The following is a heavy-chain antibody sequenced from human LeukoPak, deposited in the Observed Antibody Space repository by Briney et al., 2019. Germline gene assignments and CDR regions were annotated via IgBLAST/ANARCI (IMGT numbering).Heavy chain of an antibody. Sequence: GASVKVSCKASGYTFTSYGISWVRQAPGQGLEWMGWISAYNGNTNYAQKLQGRVTMTTDTSTSTAYMELRSLRSDDTAVYYCARDRYYYDSSGYYPFDYWGQGTLVTVSS. CDR2: ISAYNGNT. J-gene: IGHJ4*02. CDR3: ARDRYYYDSSGYYPFDY. D-gene: IGHD3-22*01. V-gene: IGHV1-18*01. CDR1: GYTFTSYG.